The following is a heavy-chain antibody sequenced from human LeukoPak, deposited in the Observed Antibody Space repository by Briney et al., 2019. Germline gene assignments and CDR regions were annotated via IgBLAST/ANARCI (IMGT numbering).Heavy chain of an antibody. CDR2: ISSSSSYI. V-gene: IGHV3-21*04. D-gene: IGHD3-3*01. J-gene: IGHJ4*02. CDR1: GFTFSSYS. Sequence: NPGGSLRLSCAASGFTFSSYSMNWVRQAPGKGLEWVSSISSSSSYIYYADSVKGRFTISRDNAKNSLYPQMNSLRAEDTAVYYCARDLLEAPSFLEWLPQYYFDYWGQGTLVTVSS. CDR3: ARDLLEAPSFLEWLPQYYFDY.